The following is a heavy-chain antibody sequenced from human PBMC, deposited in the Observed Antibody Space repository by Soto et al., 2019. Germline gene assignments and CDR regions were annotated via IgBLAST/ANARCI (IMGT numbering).Heavy chain of an antibody. J-gene: IGHJ4*02. CDR3: ARSGYSSSWSDY. V-gene: IGHV1-18*01. CDR1: GYTFTSYG. D-gene: IGHD6-13*01. Sequence: ASVKVSCKASGYTFTSYGISRVRQAPGQGLEWMGWISAYNGNTNYAQKLQGRVTMTTDTSPSTAYMELRSLRSDDTAGYYCARSGYSSSWSDYWGQGTLVTVSS. CDR2: ISAYNGNT.